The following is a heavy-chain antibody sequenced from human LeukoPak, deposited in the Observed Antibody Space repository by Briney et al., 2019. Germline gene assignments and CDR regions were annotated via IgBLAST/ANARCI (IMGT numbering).Heavy chain of an antibody. D-gene: IGHD6-13*01. CDR1: GFTFSSYA. Sequence: GGSLRLSCAAPGFTFSSYAMSWVRQAPGKGLEWVSAISAGGGSPYYADSVKGRFRISRDNSKNTLYLQMNSLRAEDTAVYYCAKDGGIAEAGGWFDPWGQGTLVTVSS. CDR2: ISAGGGSP. J-gene: IGHJ5*02. CDR3: AKDGGIAEAGGWFDP. V-gene: IGHV3-23*01.